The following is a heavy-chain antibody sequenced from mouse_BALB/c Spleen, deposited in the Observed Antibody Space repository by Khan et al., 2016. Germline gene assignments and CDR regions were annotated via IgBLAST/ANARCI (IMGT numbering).Heavy chain of an antibody. V-gene: IGHV1-54*01. J-gene: IGHJ1*01. D-gene: IGHD2-14*01. Sequence: QVQLKQSGAELVRPGTSVKVSYKASGYAFTNYLIEWVKQRPGQGLEWIGVINPGSGGTNYNEKFKGKATLTADKSSSTAYMQLSSLTSDDSAVYFCARGYDWYFDVWGAGTTVTVSS. CDR2: INPGSGGT. CDR1: GYAFTNYL. CDR3: ARGYDWYFDV.